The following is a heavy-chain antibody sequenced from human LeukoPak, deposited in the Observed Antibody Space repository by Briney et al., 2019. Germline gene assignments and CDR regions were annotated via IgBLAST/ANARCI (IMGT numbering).Heavy chain of an antibody. CDR1: GFTVSGNY. D-gene: IGHD5-12*01. Sequence: PGGSLRFSCAASGFTVSGNYMSWVRQAPGKGLEWVSLIYSAGSTYYADSVKGRFTISRDNSKNTLFLQMNSLRAEDTAVYYCARDGSASDAFDIWGQGTMVTVSS. J-gene: IGHJ3*02. CDR2: IYSAGST. CDR3: ARDGSASDAFDI. V-gene: IGHV3-53*01.